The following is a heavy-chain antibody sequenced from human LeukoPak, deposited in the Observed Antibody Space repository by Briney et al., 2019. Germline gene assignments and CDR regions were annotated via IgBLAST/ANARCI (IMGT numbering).Heavy chain of an antibody. CDR3: ARVCSTVTDY. D-gene: IGHD4-17*01. Sequence: GASVKVSCKASGYTFTSYYIHWVRQAPGQGLEWMGIINPSGGSTNYAQKFQGRVTMTRDTSTSTVYLEVSSLRSEDTAVYYCARVCSTVTDYWGQGTLVTVSS. CDR1: GYTFTSYY. CDR2: INPSGGST. J-gene: IGHJ4*02. V-gene: IGHV1-46*01.